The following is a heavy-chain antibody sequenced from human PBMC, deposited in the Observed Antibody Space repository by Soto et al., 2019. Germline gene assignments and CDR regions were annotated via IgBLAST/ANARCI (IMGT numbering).Heavy chain of an antibody. CDR2: INHLETT. D-gene: IGHD1-26*01. J-gene: IGHJ4*02. Sequence: SETLSLTCTVSGASITFGGYSCSWILHTPGKGLEWIGYINHLETTFYNPSFESRLTLSIDRAKHQFSLKLHSLSAADRAVYFCARGGGSDSFDYWGQGILATVSS. CDR1: GASITFGGYS. CDR3: ARGGGSDSFDY. V-gene: IGHV4-30-2*01.